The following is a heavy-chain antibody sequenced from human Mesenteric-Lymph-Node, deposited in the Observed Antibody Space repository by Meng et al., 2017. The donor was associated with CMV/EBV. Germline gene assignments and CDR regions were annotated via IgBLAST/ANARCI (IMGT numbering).Heavy chain of an antibody. V-gene: IGHV3-23*01. CDR1: GFTFTNFS. D-gene: IGHD1-26*01. CDR2: SSGSGRNI. Sequence: GESLKISCAASGFTFTNFSMSWVRQAPGKGLEWVSGSSGSGRNINYADSVKGRFTSSRDNLRNTLYLQMNSLRGEDTALYHCARDRLGDLGDWYFDLWGPGTLVTVSS. J-gene: IGHJ2*01. CDR3: ARDRLGDLGDWYFDL.